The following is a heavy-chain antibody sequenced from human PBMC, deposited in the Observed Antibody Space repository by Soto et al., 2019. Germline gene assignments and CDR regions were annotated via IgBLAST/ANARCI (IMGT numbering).Heavy chain of an antibody. CDR1: GFTFSNYA. D-gene: IGHD3-3*01. Sequence: GGSLRLSCAASGFTFSNYAMNWVRQAPGKGLEWVSGISGSGSSTYYADSVKGRFTISRDNSKNRMYLQVHSLRAEDTAAYYCAKAVTISASFYYSMDVWGQGTTVTVSS. J-gene: IGHJ6*02. V-gene: IGHV3-23*01. CDR2: ISGSGSST. CDR3: AKAVTISASFYYSMDV.